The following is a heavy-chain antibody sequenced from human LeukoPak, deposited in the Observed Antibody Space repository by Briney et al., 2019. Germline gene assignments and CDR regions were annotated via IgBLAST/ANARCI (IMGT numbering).Heavy chain of an antibody. D-gene: IGHD4-23*01. CDR1: GGSIRSGDYY. CDR3: ARVGGGNFCFDY. J-gene: IGHJ4*02. CDR2: IYYSGST. Sequence: PSETLSLTCTVSGGSIRSGDYYWSWIRQPPGKDLEWIGYIYYSGSTYYNPSLKSRVTISVDTSKNQFSLKLSSVTAADTAVYYCARVGGGNFCFDYWGQGTLVTVSS. V-gene: IGHV4-30-4*01.